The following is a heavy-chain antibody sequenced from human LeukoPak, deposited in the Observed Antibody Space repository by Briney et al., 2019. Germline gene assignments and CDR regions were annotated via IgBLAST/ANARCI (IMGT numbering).Heavy chain of an antibody. J-gene: IGHJ3*02. CDR2: IYPGDSDT. Sequence: GESLKISCKGSGYSFTSYWIGWVRQMPGKGLEWMGNIYPGDSDTRYSPSFQGQVTISADKSISTAYLQWSSLKASDTAMYYCASVEMATISASWAFDIWGQGTMVTVSS. CDR3: ASVEMATISASWAFDI. V-gene: IGHV5-51*01. D-gene: IGHD5-24*01. CDR1: GYSFTSYW.